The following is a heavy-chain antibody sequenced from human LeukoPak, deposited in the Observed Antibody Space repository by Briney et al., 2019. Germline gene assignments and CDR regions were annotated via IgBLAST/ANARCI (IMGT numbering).Heavy chain of an antibody. CDR1: GYTFTGYY. Sequence: ASVKVSCKASGYTFTGYYMHWVRQAPGQGLEWMGWINPNSGGTNYAQKFQGRVTMTSDTSISTSYMELSRLRSDDTAVYYCARAWLRLNPYFDYWGQGTLVTVSS. D-gene: IGHD5-12*01. CDR3: ARAWLRLNPYFDY. J-gene: IGHJ4*02. V-gene: IGHV1-2*02. CDR2: INPNSGGT.